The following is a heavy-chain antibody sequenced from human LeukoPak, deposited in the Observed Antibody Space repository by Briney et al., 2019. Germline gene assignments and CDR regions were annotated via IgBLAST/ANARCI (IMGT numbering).Heavy chain of an antibody. CDR1: GYSFTSYG. V-gene: IGHV1-18*01. J-gene: IGHJ4*02. CDR3: ARESSAGSYQNDY. CDR2: ISAHNGAT. Sequence: GASVKVSCKASGYSFTSYGVSWVRQAPGQGLEWMGRISAHNGATNYAQNLQGRVTMTTDTSTNTAYMEVRSLRSDDTAVYYCARESSAGSYQNDYWGQGTLVTVSS. D-gene: IGHD3-10*01.